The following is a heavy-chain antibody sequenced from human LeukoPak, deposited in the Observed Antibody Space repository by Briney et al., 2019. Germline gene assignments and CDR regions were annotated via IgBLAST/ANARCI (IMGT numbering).Heavy chain of an antibody. CDR1: GYTFTVYY. CDR2: INPNSGGT. J-gene: IGHJ4*02. Sequence: GASVKVSCKASGYTFTVYYMHLVRQAPGQGLEWIGWINPNSGGTNYAQKVQGRVTMTRDTSISTAHMVPSRLRSADKAVYYCARRVRAAGTVLGFEYWGPGTLVTVSS. D-gene: IGHD6-13*01. V-gene: IGHV1-2*02. CDR3: ARRVRAAGTVLGFEY.